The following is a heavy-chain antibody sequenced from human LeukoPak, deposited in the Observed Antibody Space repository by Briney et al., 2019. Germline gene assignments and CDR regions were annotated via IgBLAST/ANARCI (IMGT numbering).Heavy chain of an antibody. D-gene: IGHD3-22*01. J-gene: IGHJ4*02. CDR3: AKEPTYYYDSSGYYLDY. CDR2: IWYDGSNK. Sequence: GGSLRLSCAASGFTFSSYGMHWVRQAPGKGLEWVAVIWYDGSNKYYADSVKGRFTISRDNSKNTLYLQMNSLRAEDTAVYYCAKEPTYYYDSSGYYLDYRGQGTLVTVSS. V-gene: IGHV3-33*06. CDR1: GFTFSSYG.